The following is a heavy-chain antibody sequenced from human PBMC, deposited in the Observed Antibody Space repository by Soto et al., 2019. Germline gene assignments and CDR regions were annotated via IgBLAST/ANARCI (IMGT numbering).Heavy chain of an antibody. J-gene: IGHJ3*01. Sequence: QVQLIQSEAEAKKPGSSVRVSCTASGGIFGSHGFSWVRQAPGQRLAWVGGFIPIFRTLTYTEKFQARVRIAADESTNTVYLDLSSLTSEDTAVYYCVRDRRIYYSDPHDEFVASDYEVWGQGTMVSVSS. CDR1: GGIFGSHG. D-gene: IGHD3-22*01. CDR3: VRDRRIYYSDPHDEFVASDYEV. V-gene: IGHV1-69*01. CDR2: FIPIFRTL.